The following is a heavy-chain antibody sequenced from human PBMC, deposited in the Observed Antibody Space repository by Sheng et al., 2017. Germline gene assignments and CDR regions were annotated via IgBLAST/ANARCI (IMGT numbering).Heavy chain of an antibody. CDR3: AKVHYYDSSGYLDY. J-gene: IGHJ4*02. D-gene: IGHD3-22*01. Sequence: QVQLVESGGGVVQPGRSLRLSCAASGFTFSSYGMHWVRQAPGKGLEWVAVTSNDGSNKYYADSVKGRFTISRDNSKNTLYLQMDSLRAEDTAVYYCAKVHYYDSSGYLDYWGQGTLVTVSS. CDR1: GFTFSSYG. CDR2: TSNDGSNK. V-gene: IGHV3-30*18.